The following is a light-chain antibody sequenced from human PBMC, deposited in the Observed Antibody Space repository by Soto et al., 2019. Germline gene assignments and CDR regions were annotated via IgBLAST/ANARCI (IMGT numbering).Light chain of an antibody. CDR2: DAS. V-gene: IGKV1-33*01. J-gene: IGKJ2*01. CDR1: DDINNY. CDR3: QQYDDLPYT. Sequence: DIQMTQSPSSLSASVGDRVTIACQASDDINNYLSWFQQKPGKAPKLLIYDASKLEAGVPSRFSGSGSGADFTFTITRLQAEDTATYFCQQYDDLPYTFGQGTKLEIK.